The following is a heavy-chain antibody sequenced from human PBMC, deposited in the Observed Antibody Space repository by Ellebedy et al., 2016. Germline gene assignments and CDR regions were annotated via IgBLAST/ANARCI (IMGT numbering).Heavy chain of an antibody. CDR3: ARGREWFQTMGAFDI. V-gene: IGHV3-23*01. CDR1: GFTFSSYA. CDR2: ISGSGGST. J-gene: IGHJ3*02. D-gene: IGHD3-3*01. Sequence: GGSLRLXXAASGFTFSSYAMSWVRQAPGKGLEWVSAISGSGGSTYYADSVKGRFTISRDNSKNTLYLQMNSLRAEDTAVYYCARGREWFQTMGAFDIWGQGTMVTVSS.